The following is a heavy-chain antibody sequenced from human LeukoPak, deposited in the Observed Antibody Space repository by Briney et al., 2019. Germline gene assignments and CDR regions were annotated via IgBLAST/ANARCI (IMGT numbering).Heavy chain of an antibody. Sequence: SETLSLTCTVSGGSISSYYWSWIRQPAGKGLEWIGRIYTSGSTNYNPSLKSRVTMSVDTSKNQFSLKLSSVAAADTAVYYCAREGGYGDSHAFDIWGQGTMVTVSS. CDR2: IYTSGST. CDR3: AREGGYGDSHAFDI. CDR1: GGSISSYY. V-gene: IGHV4-4*07. D-gene: IGHD5-12*01. J-gene: IGHJ3*02.